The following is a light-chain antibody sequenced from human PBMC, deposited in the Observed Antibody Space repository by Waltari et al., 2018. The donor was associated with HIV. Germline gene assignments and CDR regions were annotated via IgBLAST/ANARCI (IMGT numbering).Light chain of an antibody. Sequence: SFELTQPLSMSVSPGQTARITCSGDVLPKHYVHWYQQRAGQAPVLSIYKDNERPSGIPERFSGSSSGTTVTLTISGVQAEDEADYYCLSTDITGTSYVFGSGTKVTVI. CDR1: VLPKHY. CDR2: KDN. J-gene: IGLJ1*01. CDR3: LSTDITGTSYV. V-gene: IGLV3-25*03.